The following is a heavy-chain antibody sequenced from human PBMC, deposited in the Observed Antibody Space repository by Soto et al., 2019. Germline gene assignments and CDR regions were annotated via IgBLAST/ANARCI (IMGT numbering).Heavy chain of an antibody. D-gene: IGHD6-13*01. CDR3: ARGALYSSSWYPGENYYYYGMDV. Sequence: ASVTVSFKASGYTFTPYGISWVRQAPGQGLEWMGWISAYNGNTNYAQKLQGRVTMTTDTSTSTAYMELRSLRSDDTAVYYCARGALYSSSWYPGENYYYYGMDVWGQGTTVTVSS. J-gene: IGHJ6*02. V-gene: IGHV1-18*01. CDR1: GYTFTPYG. CDR2: ISAYNGNT.